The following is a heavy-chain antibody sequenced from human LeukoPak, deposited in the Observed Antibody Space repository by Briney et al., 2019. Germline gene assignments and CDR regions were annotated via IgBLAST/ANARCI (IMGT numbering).Heavy chain of an antibody. J-gene: IGHJ4*02. V-gene: IGHV1-46*01. Sequence: ASVKVSCKASGYTFTSYYMHWVRQAPGQGLEWMGIINPSGGSISYAQKFQGRVTMTRDTSTSTVYMELSSLKSEDTAVYYCARSRYCSSTSCGDYFDYWGQGTLVTVSS. D-gene: IGHD2-2*01. CDR2: INPSGGSI. CDR3: ARSRYCSSTSCGDYFDY. CDR1: GYTFTSYY.